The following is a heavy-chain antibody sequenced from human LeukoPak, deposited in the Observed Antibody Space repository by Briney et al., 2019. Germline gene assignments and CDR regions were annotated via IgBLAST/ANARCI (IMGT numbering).Heavy chain of an antibody. D-gene: IGHD5-12*01. CDR3: AREGLDSRGYDYGYYFDY. J-gene: IGHJ4*02. CDR2: TYYRSKWYN. Sequence: SQTLSLTCAISGDSVSSNSAAWNWIRQSPSRGLEWLGRTYYRSKWYNDYAVSVKSRITINQDTSKNQFSLRLNSATPEDTAVYYCAREGLDSRGYDYGYYFDYWGQGTLVTVSS. V-gene: IGHV6-1*01. CDR1: GDSVSSNSAA.